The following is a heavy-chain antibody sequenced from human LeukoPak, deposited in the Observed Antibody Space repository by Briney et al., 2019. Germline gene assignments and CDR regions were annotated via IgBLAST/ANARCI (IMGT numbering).Heavy chain of an antibody. CDR1: GYTFTGHY. J-gene: IGHJ4*02. D-gene: IGHD2-8*01. CDR2: IDPHSGDT. CDR3: AREVASGYCIDGVCPPFGY. Sequence: ASVRVSCKASGYTFTGHYLHWVRQAPGQGLEWMGWIDPHSGDTNYAQKFQGRVPMTRDTSITTAYMDLSKLTSDDTAVYYCAREVASGYCIDGVCPPFGYWGQGTLVTVSS. V-gene: IGHV1-2*02.